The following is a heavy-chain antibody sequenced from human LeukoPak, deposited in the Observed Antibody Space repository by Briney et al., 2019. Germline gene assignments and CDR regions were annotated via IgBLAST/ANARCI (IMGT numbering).Heavy chain of an antibody. D-gene: IGHD1-14*01. CDR2: IYDSGST. J-gene: IGHJ4*02. CDR1: GGSISSYY. Sequence: SETLSLTCTVSGGSISSYYWSWIRQPPGKGLEWIGYIYDSGSTSYNPSLKSRVTISVDTSKNQFSLKLSSVTAADTAVYYCARSWEPYYFDYWGQGTLVTVSS. V-gene: IGHV4-59*01. CDR3: ARSWEPYYFDY.